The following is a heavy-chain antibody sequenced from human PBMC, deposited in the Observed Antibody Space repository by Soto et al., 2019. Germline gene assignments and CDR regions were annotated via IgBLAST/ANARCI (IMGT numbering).Heavy chain of an antibody. D-gene: IGHD6-13*01. CDR3: AKDPAAAGTLYYYYYGMDV. CDR1: GFTFSSYA. J-gene: IGHJ6*02. V-gene: IGHV3-23*01. CDR2: ISGSGGST. Sequence: EVQLLESGGGLVQPGGSLRLSCAASGFTFSSYAMSWVRQAPGKGLEWVSAISGSGGSTYYADSVKGRFTISSDNSKNTLYLQMNSLRAEDTAVYYCAKDPAAAGTLYYYYYGMDVWGQGTTVTVSS.